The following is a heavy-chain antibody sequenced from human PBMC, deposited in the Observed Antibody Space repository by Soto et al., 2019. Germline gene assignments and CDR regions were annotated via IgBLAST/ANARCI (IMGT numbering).Heavy chain of an antibody. Sequence: QVQLVQSGAEVKKPGSSVKVSCKASGGTFSSYAISWVRPAPGQGLEWMGGIIPIFGTANYAQKFQGRVTITADDSTSTAYMELSSLRSEDTAVYYCARGPNLDTAMVGWFDPWGQGTLVTVSS. CDR3: ARGPNLDTAMVGWFDP. D-gene: IGHD5-18*01. CDR2: IIPIFGTA. V-gene: IGHV1-69*12. J-gene: IGHJ5*02. CDR1: GGTFSSYA.